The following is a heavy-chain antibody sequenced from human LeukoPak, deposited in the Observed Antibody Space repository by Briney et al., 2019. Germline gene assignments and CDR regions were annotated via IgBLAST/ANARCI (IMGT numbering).Heavy chain of an antibody. CDR2: IYYSGST. J-gene: IGHJ4*02. V-gene: IGHV4-59*05. CDR3: ARHLTIFGVVIIGFDY. Sequence: SETLSLTCTVSGGSISSYYWSWIRQPPGKGLEWIGSIYYSGSTYYNPSLKSRVTISVDTSKNQFSLKLSSVTAADTAVYYCARHLTIFGVVIIGFDYWGQGTLVTVSS. D-gene: IGHD3-3*01. CDR1: GGSISSYY.